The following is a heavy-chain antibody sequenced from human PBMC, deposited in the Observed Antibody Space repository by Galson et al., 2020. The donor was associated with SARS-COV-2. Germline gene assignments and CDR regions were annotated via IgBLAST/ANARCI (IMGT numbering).Heavy chain of an antibody. J-gene: IGHJ4*02. D-gene: IGHD3-22*01. CDR2: IWSAGNHK. CDR3: VPTIIVPGTLDY. CDR1: GFTFSTYA. V-gene: IGHV3-33*01. Sequence: GGSLRLSCVASGFTFSTYAMHWVRQAPGKGLEWVAVIWSAGNHKYYGDSARGRFTISRDNSKNTVNLQMDSLRAEDTAMYYCVPTIIVPGTLDYWGQGTLVSVSS.